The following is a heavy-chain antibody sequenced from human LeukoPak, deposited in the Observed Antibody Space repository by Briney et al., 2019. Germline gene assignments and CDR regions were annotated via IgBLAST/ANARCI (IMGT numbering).Heavy chain of an antibody. CDR3: AVMGGEHLVLDY. V-gene: IGHV3-33*01. CDR2: IWYDGSSK. Sequence: GRSLRLSCEASGFTFSNYGMHWVRQAPGKGLEWVAVIWYDGSSKYYADSVKGRFTISRDNSKNTLYLQMNSLRAEDTAVYYCAVMGGEHLVLDYWGQGTLVTVSS. CDR1: GFTFSNYG. J-gene: IGHJ4*02. D-gene: IGHD6-6*01.